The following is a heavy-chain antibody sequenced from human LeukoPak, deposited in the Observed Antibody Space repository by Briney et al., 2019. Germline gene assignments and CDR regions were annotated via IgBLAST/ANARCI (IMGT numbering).Heavy chain of an antibody. V-gene: IGHV4-59*11. Sequence: SSETLSLTCSVSGGSISSLYWSWIRQPPGKGREWIGYIYYSGSTNYNPSLRSRVTISVDTSKNQFSLKLSSVTAADTDVYYCARYVVSSFDYWGQGTLVTVSS. CDR1: GGSISSLY. CDR3: ARYVVSSFDY. J-gene: IGHJ4*02. CDR2: IYYSGST. D-gene: IGHD2-21*01.